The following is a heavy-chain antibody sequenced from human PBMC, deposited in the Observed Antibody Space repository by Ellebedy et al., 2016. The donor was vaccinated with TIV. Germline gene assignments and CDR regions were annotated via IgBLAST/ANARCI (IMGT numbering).Heavy chain of an antibody. CDR3: ARHTKLRVGSDPHGDWFDP. D-gene: IGHD2-2*01. CDR1: GASISSSLYY. Sequence: MPSETLSLTCTVSGASISSSLYYWAWIRQSPGKGLECLGTVYYSGTTPYNPSPKSRVTLSADTSKNQFALRLNSVTASDTAVYYCARHTKLRVGSDPHGDWFDPWGQGTLVIVSS. CDR2: VYYSGTT. V-gene: IGHV4-39*01. J-gene: IGHJ5*02.